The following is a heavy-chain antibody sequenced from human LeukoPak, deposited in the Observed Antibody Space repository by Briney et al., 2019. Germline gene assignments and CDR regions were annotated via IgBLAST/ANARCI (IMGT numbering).Heavy chain of an antibody. J-gene: IGHJ6*03. D-gene: IGHD2-15*01. Sequence: PGGSLRLSCAASGFTFSSYAMSCVRQAPGKGLEWVSAISGSGGSTYYADSVKGRFTISRDNSKNTLYPQMNSLRAEDTAVYYCAKYRVVYYYYYMDVWGKGTTVTVSS. CDR3: AKYRVVYYYYYMDV. CDR2: ISGSGGST. V-gene: IGHV3-23*01. CDR1: GFTFSSYA.